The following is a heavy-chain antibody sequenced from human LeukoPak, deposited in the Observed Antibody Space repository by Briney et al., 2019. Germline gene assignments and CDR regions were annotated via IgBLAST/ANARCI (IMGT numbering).Heavy chain of an antibody. CDR1: GYTFTSYD. D-gene: IGHD7-27*01. CDR2: ISVYNGNT. CDR3: ARVRELGISYYFDS. J-gene: IGHJ4*02. V-gene: IGHV1-18*01. Sequence: ASVKVSCKASGYTFTSYDINWVRQAPGQGLEWMGWISVYNGNTNSAQKFQGRVTMTTDTSTRTAYMELRSLRSDDTAVYYCARVRELGISYYFDSWGQGTLLTVSS.